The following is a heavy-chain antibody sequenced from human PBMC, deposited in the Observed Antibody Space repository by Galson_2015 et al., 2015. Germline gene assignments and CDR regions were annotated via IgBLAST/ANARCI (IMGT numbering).Heavy chain of an antibody. CDR1: GFTFSSYA. CDR2: ISYDGSNK. Sequence: SLRLSCAASGFTFSSYAMHWVRQAPGKGLEWVAVISYDGSNKYYADSVEGRFTISRDNSKNTLYLQMNSLRAEDTAVYYCARDAVDSSGYYYRAYAFDIWGQGTMVTVSS. CDR3: ARDAVDSSGYYYRAYAFDI. J-gene: IGHJ3*02. D-gene: IGHD3-22*01. V-gene: IGHV3-30-3*01.